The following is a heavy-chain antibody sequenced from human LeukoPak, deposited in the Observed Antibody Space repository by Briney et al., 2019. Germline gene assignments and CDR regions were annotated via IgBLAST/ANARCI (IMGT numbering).Heavy chain of an antibody. CDR2: IYTSGST. J-gene: IGHJ5*02. Sequence: PSXXLSLTCTVSGGSISSYYWSWIRQPAGKGLEWIGRIYTSGSTNYNPSLKSRVTMSVDTSKNQFSLKLSSVTAADTAVYYCARDTYYYDSRDWFDPWGQGTLVTVSS. D-gene: IGHD3-22*01. CDR1: GGSISSYY. V-gene: IGHV4-4*07. CDR3: ARDTYYYDSRDWFDP.